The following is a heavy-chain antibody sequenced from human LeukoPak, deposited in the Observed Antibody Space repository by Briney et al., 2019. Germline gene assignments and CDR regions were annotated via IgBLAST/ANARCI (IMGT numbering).Heavy chain of an antibody. J-gene: IGHJ3*02. V-gene: IGHV5-51*01. CDR3: ARHPAYYYGSGSYLGLGSLAFDI. CDR2: IYPGDSDT. CDR1: GYSFTSYW. D-gene: IGHD3-10*01. Sequence: GESLKISCKGSGYSFTSYWIGWVRQMPGKGLEWMGIIYPGDSDTRYSPSFQGQVTISADKSISTAYLQWSSLKASDTAMYYCARHPAYYYGSGSYLGLGSLAFDIWGQGTMVTVSS.